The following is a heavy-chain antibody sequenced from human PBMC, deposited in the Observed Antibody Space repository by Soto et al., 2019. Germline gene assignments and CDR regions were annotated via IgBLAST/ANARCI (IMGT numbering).Heavy chain of an antibody. D-gene: IGHD5-18*01. J-gene: IGHJ6*02. V-gene: IGHV1-8*01. CDR2: MNPNSGNT. CDR1: GYTCTIYD. Sequence: ASVKVSCKASGYTCTIYDINCVLQSTVQGLDWMGCMNPNSGNTGYAQKFQGRVTMTRNTSISTAYMELSSLRSEDTAVYYCARGGDTAGYYYYGMDVWGQGTTVTVSS. CDR3: ARGGDTAGYYYYGMDV.